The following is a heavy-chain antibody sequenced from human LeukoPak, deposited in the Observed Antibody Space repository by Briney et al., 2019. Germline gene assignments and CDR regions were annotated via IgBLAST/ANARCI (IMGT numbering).Heavy chain of an antibody. V-gene: IGHV4-59*12. Sequence: SETLSLTCTVSGGSISSYYWSWIRQPPGKGLEWIGYIYYSGSTNYNPSLKSRVTISVDTSKNQFSLKLSSVTAADTAVYYCARAGQWLVLYFDYWGQGTLVTVSS. CDR2: IYYSGST. D-gene: IGHD6-19*01. CDR3: ARAGQWLVLYFDY. CDR1: GGSISSYY. J-gene: IGHJ4*02.